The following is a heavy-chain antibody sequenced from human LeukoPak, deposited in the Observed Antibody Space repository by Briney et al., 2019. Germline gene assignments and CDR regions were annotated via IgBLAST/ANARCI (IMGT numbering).Heavy chain of an antibody. CDR3: ARDWASSTSCCGY. Sequence: GASVKVSCKASGYTFTSYAMHWVRQAPGQRLEWMGWINAGNGNTKYSQKFQGRVTITRDTSASTAYMELSSLRSEDTAVYYCARDWASSTSCCGYWGQGTLVTVSS. V-gene: IGHV1-3*01. J-gene: IGHJ4*02. D-gene: IGHD2-2*01. CDR2: INAGNGNT. CDR1: GYTFTSYA.